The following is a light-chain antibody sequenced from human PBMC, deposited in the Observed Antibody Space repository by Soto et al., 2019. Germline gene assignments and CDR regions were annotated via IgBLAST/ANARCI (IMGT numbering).Light chain of an antibody. CDR2: GNN. Sequence: QTVVTQPPSVSGAPGQRVTISCTGSSSNLGAGYEAHWYQQLPGTAPKLLIHGNNNRPSGVPDRFSGSKSGSSASLAITGLQAEDEADYYCSSYTTSGTLVVFGGGTQLTVL. V-gene: IGLV1-40*01. CDR1: SSNLGAGYE. CDR3: SSYTTSGTLVV. J-gene: IGLJ2*01.